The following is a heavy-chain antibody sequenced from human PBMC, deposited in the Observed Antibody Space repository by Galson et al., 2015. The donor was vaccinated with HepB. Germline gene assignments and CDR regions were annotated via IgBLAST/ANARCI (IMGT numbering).Heavy chain of an antibody. CDR1: GGSFSGYY. CDR3: ARLGARRYCSSTSCDAFDI. CDR2: INHSGST. D-gene: IGHD2-2*01. V-gene: IGHV4-34*01. J-gene: IGHJ3*02. Sequence: ETLSLTCAVYGGSFSGYYWSWIRQPPGKGLEWIGEINHSGSTNYNPSLKSRVTISVDTSKNQFSLKLSSVTAADTAVYYCARLGARRYCSSTSCDAFDIWGQGTMVTVSS.